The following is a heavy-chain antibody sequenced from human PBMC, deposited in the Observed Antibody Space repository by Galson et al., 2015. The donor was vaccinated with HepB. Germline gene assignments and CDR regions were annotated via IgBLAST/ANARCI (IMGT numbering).Heavy chain of an antibody. J-gene: IGHJ6*03. V-gene: IGHV1-46*01. CDR3: ARDSGKGAGTGDYCYYYMDV. CDR2: INPSGGST. CDR1: GYTFTNYY. D-gene: IGHD6-19*01. Sequence: SVKVSCKASGYTFTNYYMHWVRQAPGQGLEWMGIINPSGGSTTYAQKFQGRVTMTRDTSTITVYMELSSLRSEDTAVYYCARDSGKGAGTGDYCYYYMDVWGKGTTVTVSS.